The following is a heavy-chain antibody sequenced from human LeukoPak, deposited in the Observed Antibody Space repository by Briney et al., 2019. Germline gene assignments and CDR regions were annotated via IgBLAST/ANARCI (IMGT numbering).Heavy chain of an antibody. V-gene: IGHV4-39*01. CDR1: GGSISSSSYY. CDR3: ARGDIVVVVAAVAFDI. D-gene: IGHD2-15*01. J-gene: IGHJ3*02. CDR2: IYYSGST. Sequence: SGTLSLTCTVSGGSISSSSYYWGWIRQPPGKGLERIGSIYYSGSTYYNPSLKSRVTISVDTSKNQFSLELSSVTAADTAVYYCARGDIVVVVAAVAFDIWGQGTMVTVSS.